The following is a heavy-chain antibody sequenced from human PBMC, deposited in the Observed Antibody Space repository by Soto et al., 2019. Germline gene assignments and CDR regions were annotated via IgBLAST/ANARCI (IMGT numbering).Heavy chain of an antibody. J-gene: IGHJ6*02. CDR3: ARDDPKVYYDSSDHYYGMDV. Sequence: ASVKVSCKASGYTFTNFGISWVRQAPGQGLEWMGWISAYNGNTNYAQKLQGRVTMTTDTSTSTAYMELRSLRSDDTAVYYCARDDPKVYYDSSDHYYGMDVWGQGTTVTVSS. D-gene: IGHD3-22*01. CDR2: ISAYNGNT. CDR1: GYTFTNFG. V-gene: IGHV1-18*01.